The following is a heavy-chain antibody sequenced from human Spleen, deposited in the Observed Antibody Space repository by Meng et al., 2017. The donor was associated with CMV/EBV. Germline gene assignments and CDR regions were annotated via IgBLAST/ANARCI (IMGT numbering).Heavy chain of an antibody. Sequence: ETLSLTCAASGFNFYSYWLGWVRQAPGKGLEWVANIMQDGSEKYYVDSVKGRFTISRDNAKNSMYLQMNSLRAEDTAAYYCGRDMDVWGQGTTVTVSS. CDR1: GFNFYSYW. CDR2: IMQDGSEK. J-gene: IGHJ6*02. CDR3: GRDMDV. V-gene: IGHV3-7*01.